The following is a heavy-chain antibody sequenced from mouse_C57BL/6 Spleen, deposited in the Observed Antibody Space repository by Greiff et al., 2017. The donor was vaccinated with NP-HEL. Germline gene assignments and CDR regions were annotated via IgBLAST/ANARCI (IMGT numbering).Heavy chain of an antibody. Sequence: EVMLVESGGDLVKPGGSLKLSCAASGFTFSSYGMSWVRQTPDKRLEWVATISSGGSYTYYPDSVKGRFTISRDTAKNTLYLQMSSLKSEDTAMYYCARHVTGTYYFDYWGQGTTLTVSS. CDR3: ARHVTGTYYFDY. J-gene: IGHJ2*01. V-gene: IGHV5-6*01. D-gene: IGHD4-1*01. CDR2: ISSGGSYT. CDR1: GFTFSSYG.